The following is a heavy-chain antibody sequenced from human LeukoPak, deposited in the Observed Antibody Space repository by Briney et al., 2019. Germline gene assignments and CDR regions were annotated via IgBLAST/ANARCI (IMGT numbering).Heavy chain of an antibody. CDR1: GFALGSYA. Sequence: GGSLRLSCAASGFALGSYAMYWVRQAPGKGLEWVSGIFGSGGSAHYADSVKGRFTISRDNSKNTVYLEMNSLRAEDTAVYYCAKTTVGYSSGRFPGWPADYWGQGTLVTVSS. CDR3: AKTTVGYSSGRFPGWPADY. CDR2: IFGSGGSA. D-gene: IGHD6-19*01. V-gene: IGHV3-23*01. J-gene: IGHJ4*02.